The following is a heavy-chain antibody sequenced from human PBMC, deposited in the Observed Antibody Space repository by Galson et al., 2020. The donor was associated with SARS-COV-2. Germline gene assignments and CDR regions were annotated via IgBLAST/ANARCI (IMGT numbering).Heavy chain of an antibody. J-gene: IGHJ4*02. CDR2: IYWDDDE. CDR1: GFSLSSSGVG. CDR3: AHVVYLESSGYWGLDY. D-gene: IGHD3-22*01. V-gene: IGHV2-5*02. Sequence: SGPTLVKPTQTLTLTCTFSGFSLSSSGVGVGWIRQPPGKALEWLALIYWDDDEHYSPSLKSRLTITKATSKNQVVLTMTNMDPADTGTSFCAHVVYLESSGYWGLDYWGQGTRVIVSS.